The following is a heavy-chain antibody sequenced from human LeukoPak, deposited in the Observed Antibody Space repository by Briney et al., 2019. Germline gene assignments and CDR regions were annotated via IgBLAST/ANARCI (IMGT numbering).Heavy chain of an antibody. V-gene: IGHV4-31*03. CDR3: ARRPRGYSYGYFDY. Sequence: SQTLSLTCTVSGGSISSGGYYWSWIRQHPGKGLEWIGYIYYSGSTYYNPSLKSRVTISVDTSKNQFSLKLSSVTAADTAVYYCARRPRGYSYGYFDYWGLGTLVTVSS. J-gene: IGHJ4*02. CDR1: GGSISSGGYY. D-gene: IGHD5-18*01. CDR2: IYYSGST.